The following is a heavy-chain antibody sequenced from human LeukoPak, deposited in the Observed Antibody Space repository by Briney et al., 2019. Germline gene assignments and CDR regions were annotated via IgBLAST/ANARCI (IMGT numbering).Heavy chain of an antibody. CDR2: INPADSDT. CDR3: ARRESGGDFLIDS. CDR1: GYSFTLFW. V-gene: IGHV5-51*01. J-gene: IGHJ4*02. D-gene: IGHD3-10*01. Sequence: GESLRISCKASGYSFTLFWIGWVRQMPGKGLEWMGIINPADSDTKYSPSFQGQVTISADKSISTAYLQWNSLRASDTAIYYCARRESGGDFLIDSWGQGTLVTVSS.